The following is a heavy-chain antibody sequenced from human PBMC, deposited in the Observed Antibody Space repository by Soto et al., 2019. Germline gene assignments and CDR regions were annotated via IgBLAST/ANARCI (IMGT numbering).Heavy chain of an antibody. CDR3: ARHPSLTYYYDSSGYYSSYYFDY. CDR2: IYYSGST. J-gene: IGHJ4*02. D-gene: IGHD3-22*01. Sequence: SETLSLTCTVSGCSISSSSYCWGWICQPPGKGLEWIGSIYYSGSTYYNPSLKSRVTISVDTSKNQFSLKLSSVTAADTAVYYCARHPSLTYYYDSSGYYSSYYFDYWGQGTLVTVSS. CDR1: GCSISSSSYC. V-gene: IGHV4-39*01.